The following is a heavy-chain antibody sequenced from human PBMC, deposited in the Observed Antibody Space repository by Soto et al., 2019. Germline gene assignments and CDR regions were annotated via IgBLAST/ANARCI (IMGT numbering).Heavy chain of an antibody. Sequence: SETLSLTFTVSGGSISSGGYYWSWIRQHPGKGLEWIGYIYYSGSTYYNPSLKSRVTISVDTSKNQFSLKLSSVTAADTAVYYCARAGMGRMITFGGVYNWFDPWGQGTLVTVSS. CDR2: IYYSGST. V-gene: IGHV4-31*03. D-gene: IGHD3-16*01. CDR1: GGSISSGGYY. J-gene: IGHJ5*02. CDR3: ARAGMGRMITFGGVYNWFDP.